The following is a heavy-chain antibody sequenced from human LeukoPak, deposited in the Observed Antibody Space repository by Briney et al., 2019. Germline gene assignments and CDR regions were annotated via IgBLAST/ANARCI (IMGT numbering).Heavy chain of an antibody. CDR1: GGTFSSYA. CDR2: IIPIFGTA. D-gene: IGHD2/OR15-2a*01. Sequence: SVKVSCKASGGTFSSYAISWVRQAPGQGLEWMGGIIPIFGTANYAQKFQGRVTITADKSTSTAYMELSSLRSEDTAVYYCARDRSNRLDAFDIWGQGTMVTVSS. V-gene: IGHV1-69*06. CDR3: ARDRSNRLDAFDI. J-gene: IGHJ3*02.